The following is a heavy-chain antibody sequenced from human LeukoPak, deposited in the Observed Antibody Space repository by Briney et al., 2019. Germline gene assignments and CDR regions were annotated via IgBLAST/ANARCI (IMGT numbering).Heavy chain of an antibody. J-gene: IGHJ5*02. CDR1: GGSISSSSYY. D-gene: IGHD4-11*01. CDR2: IYYSGST. V-gene: IGHV4-39*07. CDR3: ARDFSYSTNNWFDP. Sequence: SETLSLTCTVSGGSISSSSYYWGWLRQPPGKGLEWIGSIYYSGSTYYNPSLKSRATISVDTSKNQFSLQLSSVTAADTAVYYCARDFSYSTNNWFDPWGRGTLVTVSS.